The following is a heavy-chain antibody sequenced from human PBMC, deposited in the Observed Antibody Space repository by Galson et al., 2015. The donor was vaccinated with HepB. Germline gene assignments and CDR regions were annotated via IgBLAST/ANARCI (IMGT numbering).Heavy chain of an antibody. V-gene: IGHV3-53*04. CDR1: GFTVSSNY. CDR2: IYSGGST. J-gene: IGHJ3*02. Sequence: SLRLSCAASGFTVSSNYMSWVRQAPGKGLEWVSVIYSGGSTYYADSVKGRFTISRHNSKNTLYLQMNSLRAEDTAVYYCARVPGAGTGIDAFDIWGQGTMVTVSS. D-gene: IGHD6-13*01. CDR3: ARVPGAGTGIDAFDI.